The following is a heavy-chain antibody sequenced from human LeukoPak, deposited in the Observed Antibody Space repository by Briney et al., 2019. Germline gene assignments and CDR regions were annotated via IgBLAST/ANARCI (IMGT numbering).Heavy chain of an antibody. CDR3: ARGSYYDSSGYPY. J-gene: IGHJ4*02. D-gene: IGHD3-22*01. Sequence: GGSLRLSCAASGFTFSSYAMHWVRQAPGKGLEWVAVISYDGSNKYYADSVKGRFTISRDNSKNTLYLQMNSLRAEDTAVYYCARGSYYDSSGYPYWGQGTLVTVSS. CDR2: ISYDGSNK. CDR1: GFTFSSYA. V-gene: IGHV3-30*01.